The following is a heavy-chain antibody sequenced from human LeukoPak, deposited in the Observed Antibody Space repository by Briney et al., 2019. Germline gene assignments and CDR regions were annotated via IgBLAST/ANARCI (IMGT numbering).Heavy chain of an antibody. Sequence: SETLSLTCTVSGGSISGSGYYWGWVRQAPGKGLEWIGSIYYSGSTYYNPYLKSRVTISVDTSRNQFPVRLISVTAADTAVYYCARGPYYFDSWGQGTLVTASS. CDR1: GGSISGSGYY. V-gene: IGHV4-39*06. CDR2: IYYSGST. J-gene: IGHJ4*02. CDR3: ARGPYYFDS.